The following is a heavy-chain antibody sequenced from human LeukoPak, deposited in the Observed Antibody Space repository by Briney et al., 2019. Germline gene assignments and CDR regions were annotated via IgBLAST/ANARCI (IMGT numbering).Heavy chain of an antibody. CDR2: IYYSGST. V-gene: IGHV4-59*01. CDR3: ARGDYGDPWDY. J-gene: IGHJ4*02. CDR1: GGSISSYY. D-gene: IGHD4-17*01. Sequence: SETLSLTCTVSGGSISSYYWSWIRQPPGKGLEWIGYIYYSGSTSYNPSLKSRVTISVDTSKNQFSLKLSSVTAADTAVYYCARGDYGDPWDYWGQGTLVTVSS.